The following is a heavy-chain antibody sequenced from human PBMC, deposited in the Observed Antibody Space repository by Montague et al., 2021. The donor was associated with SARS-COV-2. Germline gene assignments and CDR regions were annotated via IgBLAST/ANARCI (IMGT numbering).Heavy chain of an antibody. CDR3: AKEREVVRAARTLVAFDL. J-gene: IGHJ3*01. V-gene: IGHV4-34*01. CDR2: INHSGTA. CDR1: GGSFSVYY. D-gene: IGHD2-15*01. Sequence: SETLSLTCAVYGGSFSVYYWSWLRQSPRRGLEWIGEINHSGTANYNPSLKSRVSISVDTSKNQFTLKLTSVTAADTAMYYCAKEREVVRAARTLVAFDLWGQGTMVTVSS.